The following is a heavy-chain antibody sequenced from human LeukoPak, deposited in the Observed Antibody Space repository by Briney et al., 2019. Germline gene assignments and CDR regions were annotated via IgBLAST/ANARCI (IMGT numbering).Heavy chain of an antibody. V-gene: IGHV4-59*08. J-gene: IGHJ4*02. CDR3: ARHGPTDLWSGYQFDS. CDR2: ISDTGKT. D-gene: IGHD3-3*01. CDR1: GASLSSYY. Sequence: PSETLSLTCSVSGASLSSYYWDWLRQSPGKGLEWIGYISDTGKTDSNPSLKSRVSISLDMSKKQFSLRLSSLTTADTAVYYCARHGPTDLWSGYQFDSWGQGTLITVSS.